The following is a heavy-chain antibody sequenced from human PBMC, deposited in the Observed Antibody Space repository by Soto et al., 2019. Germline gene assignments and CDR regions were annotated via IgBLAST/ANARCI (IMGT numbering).Heavy chain of an antibody. D-gene: IGHD6-13*01. CDR1: GYTFINFD. CDR3: ARMASAGTLNWFDP. J-gene: IGHJ5*02. CDR2: MNPGSEKT. V-gene: IGHV1-8*02. Sequence: ASVKVSCKASGYTFINFDISWVRQATGQGLEWMGWMNPGSEKTGYANKFQGRVTMTRDASTGTAHLELSSLTSEDTAVYYCARMASAGTLNWFDPWGQGTLVTVSS.